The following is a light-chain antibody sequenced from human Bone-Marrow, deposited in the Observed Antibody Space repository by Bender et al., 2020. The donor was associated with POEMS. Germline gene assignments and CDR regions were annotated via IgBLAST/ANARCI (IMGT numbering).Light chain of an antibody. CDR1: SSDVGGYNY. J-gene: IGLJ1*01. CDR3: CSFVGISTYV. V-gene: IGLV2-23*01. CDR2: EGT. Sequence: QSALTQPPAASGSPGQSVTISCTGTSSDVGGYNYVSWYQQHPGKAPKLMIYEGTKRPSGVSNRFSGSKSGSSASLIISGLQAEDEAYYYCCSFVGISTYVFGTGTHVTVL.